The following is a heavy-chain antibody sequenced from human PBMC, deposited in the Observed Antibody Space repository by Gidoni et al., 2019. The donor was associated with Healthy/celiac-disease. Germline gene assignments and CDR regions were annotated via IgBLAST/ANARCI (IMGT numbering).Heavy chain of an antibody. Sequence: EVQLLESGGGLVQPGGSLRLSCAASGFTFSSYAMSWVRQAPGKGLEWVSAISGSGGSTYYADSVKGRFTISRDNSKNTLYLQMNSLRAEDTAVYYCAKEFYYYDSSGYCQLDAFDIWGQGTMVTVSS. J-gene: IGHJ3*02. D-gene: IGHD3-22*01. CDR1: GFTFSSYA. CDR3: AKEFYYYDSSGYCQLDAFDI. V-gene: IGHV3-23*01. CDR2: ISGSGGST.